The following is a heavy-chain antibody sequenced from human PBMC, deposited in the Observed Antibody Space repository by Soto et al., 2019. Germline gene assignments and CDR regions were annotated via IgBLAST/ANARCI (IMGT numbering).Heavy chain of an antibody. CDR2: INPNNGGT. J-gene: IGHJ4*02. CDR1: GYTFTGYY. CDR3: ARAYCSTTSCHWDFWDY. Sequence: ASVKVSCKASGYTFTGYYMHWVRQAPGQGLEWVGWINPNNGGTDYAQKFQGWVTMTRDTSISSAYMELSRLRSDDTAIYYCARAYCSTTSCHWDFWDYWGQGTLVTVSS. D-gene: IGHD2-2*01. V-gene: IGHV1-2*04.